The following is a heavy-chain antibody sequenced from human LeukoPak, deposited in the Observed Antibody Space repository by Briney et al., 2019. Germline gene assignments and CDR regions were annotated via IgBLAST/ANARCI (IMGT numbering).Heavy chain of an antibody. CDR3: AGGSYGFGVVPRRNNWNYFDY. CDR2: IIPILGIA. D-gene: IGHD3-3*01. J-gene: IGHJ4*02. V-gene: IGHV1-69*04. Sequence: SVKVSCKASGGTFSSYAISWVRQAPGQGLEWMGRIIPILGIANYAQKFQGRVTITADESTSTAYMELSSLRSEDTAVYYCAGGSYGFGVVPRRNNWNYFDYWGQGTLVTVSS. CDR1: GGTFSSYA.